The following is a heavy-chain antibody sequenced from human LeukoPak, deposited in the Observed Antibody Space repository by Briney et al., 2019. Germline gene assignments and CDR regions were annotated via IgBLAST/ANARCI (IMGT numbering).Heavy chain of an antibody. Sequence: GGSLRLSCAASGFTFSSYSMNWVRQAPGKGLEWVSHISGNSNTIGYADSVKGRFTISRDNAKNSLYLQMNSLRAEDTAVYYCARLRGYSYGYGDPWGQGTLVTVSS. CDR3: ARLRGYSYGYGDP. CDR2: ISGNSNTI. J-gene: IGHJ5*02. V-gene: IGHV3-48*01. D-gene: IGHD5-18*01. CDR1: GFTFSSYS.